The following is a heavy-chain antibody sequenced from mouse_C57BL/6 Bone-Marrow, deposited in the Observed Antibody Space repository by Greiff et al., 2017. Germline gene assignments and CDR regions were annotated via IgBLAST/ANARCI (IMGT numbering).Heavy chain of an antibody. CDR3: ARGGYDALFAY. V-gene: IGHV1-82*01. D-gene: IGHD2-2*01. Sequence: QVQLQQSGPELVKPGASVKISCKASGYAFSSSWMNWVKQRPGKGLEWIGRIYPGDGDTNYNGKFKGKATLTADKSSSTAYMQLSSLTSEDSAVYFSARGGYDALFAYWGQGTLVTVSA. CDR1: GYAFSSSW. CDR2: IYPGDGDT. J-gene: IGHJ3*01.